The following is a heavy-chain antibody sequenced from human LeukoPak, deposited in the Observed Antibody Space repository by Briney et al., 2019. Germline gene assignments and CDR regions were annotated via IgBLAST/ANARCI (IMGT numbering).Heavy chain of an antibody. Sequence: SETLSLTCTVSGGSISSSSYYWGWIRQPPGKGLEWIGSIYYSGSTYYNPSLKSRVTISVDTSKNQFSLKLSSVTAADTAVYYCARTYYYGSGSYAFDIWGQGTMVTVSS. V-gene: IGHV4-39*01. CDR3: ARTYYYGSGSYAFDI. D-gene: IGHD3-10*01. J-gene: IGHJ3*02. CDR1: GGSISSSSYY. CDR2: IYYSGST.